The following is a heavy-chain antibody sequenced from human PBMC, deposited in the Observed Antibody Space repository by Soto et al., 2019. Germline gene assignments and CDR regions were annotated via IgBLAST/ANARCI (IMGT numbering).Heavy chain of an antibody. J-gene: IGHJ4*02. CDR3: AREDSIIIPAVSDF. CDR1: GFAFNNYG. D-gene: IGHD2-2*01. CDR2: ISKSDYT. Sequence: GGSLRLSCTVSGFAFNNYGINWVRQAPGKGLEWVSSISKSDYTYYSDSVKGRFAISRGNAKSSVSLQMNTLRVEDTAVYYCAREDSIIIPAVSDFWGQGTLVTVSS. V-gene: IGHV3-21*01.